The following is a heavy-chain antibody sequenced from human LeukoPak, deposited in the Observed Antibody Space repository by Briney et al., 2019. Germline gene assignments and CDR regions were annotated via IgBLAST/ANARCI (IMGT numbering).Heavy chain of an antibody. CDR2: ISPGGPT. J-gene: IGHJ4*02. CDR3: AKDGAWLRFDD. V-gene: IGHV3-53*01. D-gene: IGHD5-12*01. CDR1: EFSVGSNY. Sequence: PGGSLRLSCAASEFSVGSNYMTWVRQAPGKGLEWVSGISPGGPTYYADSVKGRFTISRDDSKNTLYLQMKNLRADDTAVYYCAKDGAWLRFDDWGQGILVSVSS.